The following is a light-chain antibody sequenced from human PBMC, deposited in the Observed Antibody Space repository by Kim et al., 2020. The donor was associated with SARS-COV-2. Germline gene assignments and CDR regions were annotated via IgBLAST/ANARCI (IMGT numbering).Light chain of an antibody. CDR3: QSGNSTYTYAGWV. Sequence: SYELTQPPSVSVSPGQTARITCSGDALPKQYAYWYQQKPGQAPVLVIYKDSERPSGIPERFSGSSSGTTVTLTISGVQAEDEADYYCQSGNSTYTYAGWVFGGGTQLTVL. J-gene: IGLJ3*02. CDR1: ALPKQY. V-gene: IGLV3-25*03. CDR2: KDS.